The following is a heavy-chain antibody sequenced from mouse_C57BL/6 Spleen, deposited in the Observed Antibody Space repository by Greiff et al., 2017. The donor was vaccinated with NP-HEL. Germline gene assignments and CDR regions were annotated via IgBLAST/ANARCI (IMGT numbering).Heavy chain of an antibody. V-gene: IGHV1-64*01. Sequence: QVQLQQSGAELVKPGASVKLSCKASGYTFTSYWMHWVKQRPGQGLEWIGMIHPNSGSTNYNEKFKSKATLTVDKSSSTAYMQLSSLTSEDSAVYYCARTTTVVATPYAMDYWGQGTSVTVSS. CDR2: IHPNSGST. D-gene: IGHD1-1*01. CDR1: GYTFTSYW. CDR3: ARTTTVVATPYAMDY. J-gene: IGHJ4*01.